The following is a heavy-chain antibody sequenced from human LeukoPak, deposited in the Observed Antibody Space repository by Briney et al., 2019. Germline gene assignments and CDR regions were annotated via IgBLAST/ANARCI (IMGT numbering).Heavy chain of an antibody. V-gene: IGHV1-2*04. J-gene: IGHJ4*02. CDR1: GYTFTSYY. CDR2: INPNSGGT. Sequence: GASVKVSCKASGYTFTSYYMHWVRQAPGQGLEWMGWINPNSGGTNYAQKFQGWVTMTRDTSISTAYMELSRLRSDDTAVYYCARDYPELGFDYWGQGTLVTVSS. D-gene: IGHD1-14*01. CDR3: ARDYPELGFDY.